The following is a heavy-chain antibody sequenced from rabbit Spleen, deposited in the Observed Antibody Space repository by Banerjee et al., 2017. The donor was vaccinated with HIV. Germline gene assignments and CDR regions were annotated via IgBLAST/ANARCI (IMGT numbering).Heavy chain of an antibody. CDR3: ARETSSGWGVVSYYFNF. Sequence: EQLVESGGGLVQPAGSLTLTCIASGVSFSGDSYMCWVRQAPGRGLEWIACIDAGSSGDTYYASWAKGRFTISKTSSTTVTLQMTSLTAADTATYFCARETSSGWGVVSYYFNFWGPGTLVTVS. J-gene: IGHJ4*01. CDR2: IDAGSSGDT. V-gene: IGHV1S45*01. D-gene: IGHD4-1*01. CDR1: GVSFSGDSY.